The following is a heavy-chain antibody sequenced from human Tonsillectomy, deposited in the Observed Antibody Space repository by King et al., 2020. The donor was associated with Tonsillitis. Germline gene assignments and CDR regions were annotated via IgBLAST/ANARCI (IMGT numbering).Heavy chain of an antibody. V-gene: IGHV3-11*01. D-gene: IGHD2-15*01. CDR2: ISSSGSTI. CDR3: ARQVGYCSGGSCYPEVPMDV. J-gene: IGHJ6*02. Sequence: VQLVESGGGLVKPGGSLRLSCAASGFTFSDYYMSWIRQAPGKGLEWVSYISSSGSTIYYADSVKGRFTISRDNAKNSLYLQMNSLRAEDTAVYYCARQVGYCSGGSCYPEVPMDVWGQGTTVTVSS. CDR1: GFTFSDYY.